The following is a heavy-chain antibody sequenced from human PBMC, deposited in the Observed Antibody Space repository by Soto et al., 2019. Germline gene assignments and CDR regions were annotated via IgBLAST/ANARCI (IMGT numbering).Heavy chain of an antibody. CDR3: ARDGRQWDYAKFDY. J-gene: IGHJ4*02. D-gene: IGHD4-17*01. Sequence: EVQLVESGGGLVQPGGSLRLSCAASGFTFSSYEMNWVRQAPGKALEWVSYISSSGSTIYYADSVKGRFTISRDNAKNSLYLQMNSLRAEDTAVYYCARDGRQWDYAKFDYWGQGTLVTVSS. CDR2: ISSSGSTI. V-gene: IGHV3-48*03. CDR1: GFTFSSYE.